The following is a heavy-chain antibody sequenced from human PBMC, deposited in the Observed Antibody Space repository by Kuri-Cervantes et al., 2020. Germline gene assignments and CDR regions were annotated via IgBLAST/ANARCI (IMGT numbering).Heavy chain of an antibody. Sequence: ASVKVSCKASGYTFTSYAMHWVRQAPGQRLEWMGIINPSGGSTSYAQKFQGRVTMTRDTSTSTVYMELSSLRSEDTAVYYCATGPTTVTTSDYYYYMDVWGKGTTVTVSS. CDR1: GYTFTSYA. V-gene: IGHV1-46*01. J-gene: IGHJ6*03. D-gene: IGHD4-17*01. CDR2: INPSGGST. CDR3: ATGPTTVTTSDYYYYMDV.